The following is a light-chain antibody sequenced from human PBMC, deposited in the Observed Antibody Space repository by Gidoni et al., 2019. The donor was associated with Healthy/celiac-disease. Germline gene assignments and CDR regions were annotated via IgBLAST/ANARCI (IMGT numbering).Light chain of an antibody. CDR1: QSVSSSY. CDR2: GAS. Sequence: EIVWWRSPGTLSLPPGERATLSCRASQSVSSSYLAWYQQKPGQAPRLLIYGASSRATGIPDRFSCSGSVTDFTLTISRLEPEDFAVYYCQQYGSSPSITFGQGTRLEIK. J-gene: IGKJ5*01. V-gene: IGKV3-20*01. CDR3: QQYGSSPSIT.